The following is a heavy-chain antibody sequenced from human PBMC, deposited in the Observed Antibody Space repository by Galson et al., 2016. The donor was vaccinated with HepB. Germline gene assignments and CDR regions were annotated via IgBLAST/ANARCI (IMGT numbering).Heavy chain of an antibody. V-gene: IGHV4-34*01. CDR1: GGSFSGYY. CDR2: INHSGST. CDR3: ARGRSRGTVVIMTPYYSYAMDV. J-gene: IGHJ6*02. D-gene: IGHD2-2*01. Sequence: SETLSLTCAVYGGSFSGYYWTWIRQPPGKGLEWIGEINHSGSTNYNPSLKSRVTISVDTSKNQFSLKLTSVTAADTAVYYCARGRSRGTVVIMTPYYSYAMDVWGQGTTVTVSS.